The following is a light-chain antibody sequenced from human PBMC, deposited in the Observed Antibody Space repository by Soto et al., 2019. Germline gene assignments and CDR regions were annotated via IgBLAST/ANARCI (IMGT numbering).Light chain of an antibody. CDR2: HAS. Sequence: ENVLTQSPGNLSVSPGERATLSCRSSQSISSSDLAWYQRKPGQTPRLLIYHASRRDTGIPDRFSGSGSGTDFTLNSSSREPEDFVVYYCRQYGAFLLTFGGGTKVEIK. J-gene: IGKJ4*02. CDR1: QSISSSD. V-gene: IGKV3-20*01. CDR3: RQYGAFLLT.